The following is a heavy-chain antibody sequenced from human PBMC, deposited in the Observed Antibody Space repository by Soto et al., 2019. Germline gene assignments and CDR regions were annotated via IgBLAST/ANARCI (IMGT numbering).Heavy chain of an antibody. Sequence: GESLKLSCKGSGYTFSKYWIGWVRQTPGKGLEWMGMIYPGDSDARYSPSFEGQVTFSVDKSINTAYLQWNSLKASDTATYYCARQGGEYNTMSDYWGQGTLVTVSS. CDR1: GYTFSKYW. CDR3: ARQGGEYNTMSDY. V-gene: IGHV5-51*01. D-gene: IGHD3-10*01. J-gene: IGHJ4*02. CDR2: IYPGDSDA.